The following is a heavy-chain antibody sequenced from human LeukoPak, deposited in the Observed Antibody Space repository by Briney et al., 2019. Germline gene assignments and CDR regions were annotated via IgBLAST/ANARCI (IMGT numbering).Heavy chain of an antibody. CDR1: GGSISSGGYY. CDR2: INHSGST. CDR3: ARIAAAGTWIDY. V-gene: IGHV4-39*07. D-gene: IGHD6-13*01. Sequence: PSETLSLTCTVSGGSISSGGYYWSWIRQPPGKGLEWIGEINHSGSTNYNPSLKSRVTISVDTSKNQFSLKLSSVTAADTAVYYCARIAAAGTWIDYWGQGTLVTVSS. J-gene: IGHJ4*02.